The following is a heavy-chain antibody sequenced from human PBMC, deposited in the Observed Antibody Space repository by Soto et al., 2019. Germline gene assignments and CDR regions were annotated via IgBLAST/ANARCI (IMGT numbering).Heavy chain of an antibody. CDR1: GGSISSGSYS. CDR3: ASSNIAAAGFYYYGMDV. J-gene: IGHJ6*02. Sequence: PSETLSLTCSVSGGSISSGSYSWGWIRQPPGKGLEWIGTIYYIGNPYYTPSLKSRLAISVDTSKNQLSLKLSSVTAADTAVYYCASSNIAAAGFYYYGMDVWGRGTTVTVSS. D-gene: IGHD6-13*01. CDR2: IYYIGNP. V-gene: IGHV4-39*07.